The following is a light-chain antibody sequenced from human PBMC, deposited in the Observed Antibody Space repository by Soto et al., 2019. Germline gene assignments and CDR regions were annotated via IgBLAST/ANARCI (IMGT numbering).Light chain of an antibody. CDR1: QTISTW. CDR3: QQSYRTPIT. CDR2: DAS. Sequence: DIQVTQSPPTLSASVGDRVTITCRASQTISTWMAWYQQKPGKAHKLLVYDASTLQSGVASRFSGSGSGTDFTLTISSLQPEDFATYYCQQSYRTPITFGQGTRLEI. J-gene: IGKJ5*01. V-gene: IGKV1-39*01.